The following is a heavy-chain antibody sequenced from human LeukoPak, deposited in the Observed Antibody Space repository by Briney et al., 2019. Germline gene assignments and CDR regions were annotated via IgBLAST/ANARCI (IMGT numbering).Heavy chain of an antibody. V-gene: IGHV4-61*08. J-gene: IGHJ4*02. D-gene: IGHD6-13*01. CDR2: IYHSGST. CDR1: GGSISAGDYY. CDR3: ARGAGYSSSNDY. Sequence: SETLSLTCGVTGGSISAGDYYWSWVRQPPGKGLEWIGEIYHSGSTNYNPSLKSRVTISVDTSKNQFSLKLSSVTAADTAVYYCARGAGYSSSNDYWGQGTLVTVSS.